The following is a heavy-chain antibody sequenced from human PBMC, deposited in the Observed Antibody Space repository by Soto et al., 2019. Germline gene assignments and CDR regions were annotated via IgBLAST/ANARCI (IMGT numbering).Heavy chain of an antibody. Sequence: SVKVSCKASGFTFTSSAVQWVRQARGQRLEWIGWIVVGSGNTNYAQKFQERVTITRDMSTSTAYMELSSLRSEDTAVYYCAADLGATMVRGVTPGIDYRGQGTPVTVSS. D-gene: IGHD3-10*01. CDR2: IVVGSGNT. CDR1: GFTFTSSA. J-gene: IGHJ4*02. CDR3: AADLGATMVRGVTPGIDY. V-gene: IGHV1-58*01.